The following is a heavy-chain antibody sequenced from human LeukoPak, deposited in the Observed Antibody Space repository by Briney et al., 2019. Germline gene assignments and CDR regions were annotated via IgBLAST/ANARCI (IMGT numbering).Heavy chain of an antibody. J-gene: IGHJ6*02. D-gene: IGHD3-10*01. CDR2: MNPNSGNT. CDR1: GYTFTSYD. V-gene: IGHV1-8*01. Sequence: ASVKVSCKASGYTFTSYDINWVRQATGQGLEWMGWMNPNSGNTGYAQKFQGRVTMTRNTSISTAYMELSSLRSEDTAVYYCARDEYGSGSYFLRPIYYYYYGMDVWGQGTTVTVSS. CDR3: ARDEYGSGSYFLRPIYYYYYGMDV.